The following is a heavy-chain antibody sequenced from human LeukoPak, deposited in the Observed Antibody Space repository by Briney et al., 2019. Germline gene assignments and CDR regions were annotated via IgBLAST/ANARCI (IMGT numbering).Heavy chain of an antibody. D-gene: IGHD3-10*01. CDR3: ARDFGFGELSWLLPYYFDY. J-gene: IGHJ4*02. Sequence: GGSLRLSCAASGFTFSSYAMHWVRQAPGKGLEWVAVISYDGSNKYYADSVKGRFTISRDNSKNTLYLQMNSLRAEDTAVYYCARDFGFGELSWLLPYYFDYWGQGTLVTVSS. CDR1: GFTFSSYA. CDR2: ISYDGSNK. V-gene: IGHV3-30-3*01.